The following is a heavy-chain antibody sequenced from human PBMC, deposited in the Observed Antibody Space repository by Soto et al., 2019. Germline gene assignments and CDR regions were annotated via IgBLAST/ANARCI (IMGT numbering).Heavy chain of an antibody. D-gene: IGHD3-3*01. CDR1: GFTFSSYS. CDR3: ARVQYDFWSGYGGADY. V-gene: IGHV3-21*01. J-gene: IGHJ4*02. Sequence: PGGSLRLSCAASGFTFSSYSMNWVRQAPGKGLEWVSSISSSSSYIYYADSVKGRFTISRDNAKNSLYLQMNSLRAEDTAVYYCARVQYDFWSGYGGADYWGQGTLVTVSS. CDR2: ISSSSSYI.